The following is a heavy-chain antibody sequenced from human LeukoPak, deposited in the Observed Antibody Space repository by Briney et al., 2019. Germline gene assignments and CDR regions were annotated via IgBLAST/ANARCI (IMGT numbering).Heavy chain of an antibody. CDR3: ARAPYYDSSGYLG. J-gene: IGHJ4*02. V-gene: IGHV4-59*01. CDR2: IYYSGST. Sequence: SETLSLTCTVSGGSISSYYWSWIRQPPGKGLEWIGYIYYSGSTNYNPSLKSRVTISVDTSKNQFSLKLSSVTAADTAVYYCARAPYYDSSGYLGWGQGTLVTVSS. D-gene: IGHD3-22*01. CDR1: GGSISSYY.